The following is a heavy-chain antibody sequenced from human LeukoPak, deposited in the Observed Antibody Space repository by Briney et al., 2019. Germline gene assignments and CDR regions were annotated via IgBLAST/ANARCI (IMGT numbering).Heavy chain of an antibody. Sequence: ASVKVSCKASGYTFTSYDINWVRQATGQGLEWMGWMNPNSGNTGYAQKFQGRVTMTRNTSISTAYMGLSSLRSEDTAVYYCARESGVARGFDFVGYWGQGTLVTVSS. D-gene: IGHD3-10*01. V-gene: IGHV1-8*01. CDR1: GYTFTSYD. J-gene: IGHJ4*02. CDR2: MNPNSGNT. CDR3: ARESGVARGFDFVGY.